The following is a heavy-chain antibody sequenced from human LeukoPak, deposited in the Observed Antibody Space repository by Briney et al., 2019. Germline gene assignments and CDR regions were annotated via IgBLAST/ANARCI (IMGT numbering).Heavy chain of an antibody. Sequence: SQTLSLTCTVSGGSISSSSYYWGWIRQPPGKGLEWIGSIYYSGSTYYNPSLKSRVTISVDTSKNQFSLKLSSVTAADTAVYCCARDILLSMTTNWFDPWGQGTLVTVSS. CDR1: GGSISSSSYY. CDR2: IYYSGST. J-gene: IGHJ5*02. D-gene: IGHD4-11*01. CDR3: ARDILLSMTTNWFDP. V-gene: IGHV4-39*07.